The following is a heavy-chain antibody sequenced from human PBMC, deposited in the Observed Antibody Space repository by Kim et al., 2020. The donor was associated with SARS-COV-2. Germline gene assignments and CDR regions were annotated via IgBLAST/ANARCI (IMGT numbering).Heavy chain of an antibody. D-gene: IGHD6-13*01. CDR3: AKGSGGSAAGSSLYNWFDP. CDR1: GFTFDDYA. CDR2: ISWNSGSI. V-gene: IGHV3-9*01. J-gene: IGHJ5*02. Sequence: LSLTCAASGFTFDDYAMHWVRQAPGKGLEWVSGISWNSGSIGYADSVKGRFTISRDNAKNSLYLQMNSLRAEDTALYYCAKGSGGSAAGSSLYNWFDPWGQGTLVTVSS.